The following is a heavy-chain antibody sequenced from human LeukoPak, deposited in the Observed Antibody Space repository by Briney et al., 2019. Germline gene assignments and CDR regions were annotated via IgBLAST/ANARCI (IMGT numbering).Heavy chain of an antibody. D-gene: IGHD6-19*01. CDR1: GGSISSYY. J-gene: IGHJ4*02. V-gene: IGHV4-59*01. CDR2: IYYSGIT. CDR3: ARDRAGWYIDY. Sequence: SETLSLTCTVSGGSISSYYWTWIRQPPGKGLEWIGYIYYSGITNYNPSLKSRVTISVDTSKNQFSLKLSSVTAADTAVYYCARDRAGWYIDYWGQGTLVTVSS.